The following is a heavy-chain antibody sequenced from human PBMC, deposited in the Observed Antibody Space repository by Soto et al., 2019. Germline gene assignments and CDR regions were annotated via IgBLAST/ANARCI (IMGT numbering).Heavy chain of an antibody. D-gene: IGHD2-2*01. CDR1: GFTFSSYS. V-gene: IGHV3-23*01. CDR3: ARDPLYCSSTSCTIYSMDV. CDR2: ISGSGGST. J-gene: IGHJ6*02. Sequence: GGSLRLSCAASGFTFSSYSMTWVRQASGKGMEWVSTISGSGGSTYYKDSLKGRFTISRDNSKNTLYLQMNSLRAEDTAVYYCARDPLYCSSTSCTIYSMDVWGQGNPGHRLL.